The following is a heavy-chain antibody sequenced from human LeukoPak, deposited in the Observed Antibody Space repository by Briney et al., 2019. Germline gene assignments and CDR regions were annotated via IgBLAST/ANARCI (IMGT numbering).Heavy chain of an antibody. Sequence: PGGSLRLSCAASGFTFSSYAMTWLRQAPGQGLEWVSTITGSGGGTYYADSVKGRFTISRDNSKNTLYLQMSRLRAEDTAVYYCAKDLNGRNDVGGWFDPWGQGTLVTVSS. D-gene: IGHD1-1*01. V-gene: IGHV3-23*01. CDR2: ITGSGGGT. CDR3: AKDLNGRNDVGGWFDP. J-gene: IGHJ5*02. CDR1: GFTFSSYA.